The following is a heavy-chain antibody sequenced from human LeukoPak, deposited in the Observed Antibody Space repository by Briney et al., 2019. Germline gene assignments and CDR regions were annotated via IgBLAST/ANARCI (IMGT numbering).Heavy chain of an antibody. CDR3: ARGVQLPIDY. CDR2: FDPEDSET. CDR1: GYNLIELS. Sequence: ASVKVSCKVSGYNLIELSMHWVRLAPGKGLEWMGGFDPEDSETVNAQKFQGRVTMTEDESTSTAYMELSSLRSEDTAVYYCARGVQLPIDYWGQGTLVTVSS. V-gene: IGHV1-24*01. J-gene: IGHJ4*02. D-gene: IGHD2-2*01.